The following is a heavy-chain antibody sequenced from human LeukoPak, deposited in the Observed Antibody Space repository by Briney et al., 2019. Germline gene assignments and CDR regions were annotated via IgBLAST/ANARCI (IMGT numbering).Heavy chain of an antibody. CDR1: GFTFSSYA. J-gene: IGHJ4*02. CDR3: AKYRGSSSWFPNYYFDY. V-gene: IGHV3-23*01. D-gene: IGHD1-26*01. CDR2: ISGSGGST. Sequence: GGSLRLSCAASGFTFSSYAMSWVRQAPGKGLEWVCAISGSGGSTYSADSVKGRFTISRDNSKNTLYLQMNSLRAEDTAVYYCAKYRGSSSWFPNYYFDYWGQGTLVTVSS.